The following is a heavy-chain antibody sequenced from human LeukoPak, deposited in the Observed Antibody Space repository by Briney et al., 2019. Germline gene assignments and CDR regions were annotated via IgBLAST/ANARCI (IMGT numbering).Heavy chain of an antibody. CDR3: ARGGLSYYYGSGSYYRE. CDR2: IYYSGST. V-gene: IGHV4-59*01. CDR1: GGSISSYY. Sequence: KTSETLSITCTVSGGSISSYYWSWIRQPPGKGLEWIGYIYYSGSTNYNPSLKSRVPISVDMSNNQFSLKLSSVTAADTAVYYCARGGLSYYYGSGSYYREWGQGTLVTVSS. J-gene: IGHJ4*02. D-gene: IGHD3-10*01.